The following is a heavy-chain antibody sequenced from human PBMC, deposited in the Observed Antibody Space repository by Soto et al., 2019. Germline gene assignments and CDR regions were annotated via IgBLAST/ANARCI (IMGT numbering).Heavy chain of an antibody. CDR1: GFTFSDYW. CDR2: VNSDGKKT. J-gene: IGHJ4*02. D-gene: IGHD1-1*01. Sequence: PGGSLRLSCAASGFTFSDYWMHWVRQAPGRGLVWVARVNSDGKKTSYADSVKGRFTISRDNAKNTLYLQMNSLRAEDTAVYYCARDVQLQSFDYWGQGTLVTVSS. V-gene: IGHV3-74*01. CDR3: ARDVQLQSFDY.